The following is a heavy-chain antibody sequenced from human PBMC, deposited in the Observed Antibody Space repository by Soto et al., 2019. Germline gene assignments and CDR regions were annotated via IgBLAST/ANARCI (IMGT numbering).Heavy chain of an antibody. V-gene: IGHV1-69*06. CDR3: ATSYAGCLEY. D-gene: IGHD3-16*01. CDR1: GGSFSSYA. J-gene: IGHJ4*02. CDR2: IIPISDTA. Sequence: ASVKVSCKASGGSFSSYAISWVRQAPGQGLEWMGGIIPISDTAHYAQNFQGRVTMTADKSTSTAYMELSSLRSEDTALYYCATSYAGCLEYWGQGTKVTVSS.